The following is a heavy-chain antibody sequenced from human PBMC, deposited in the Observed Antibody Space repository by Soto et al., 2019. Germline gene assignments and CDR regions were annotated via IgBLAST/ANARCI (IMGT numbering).Heavy chain of an antibody. D-gene: IGHD4-17*01. J-gene: IGHJ6*03. CDR1: GGSFSGYY. CDR3: ARGRSVTTEYYYYYYYMDV. CDR2: INHSGST. V-gene: IGHV4-34*01. Sequence: QVQLQQWGAGLLKPSETLSLTCAVYGGSFSGYYWSWIRQPPGKGLEWIGEINHSGSTNYNPSLKSRVTISVDTSKNQFSLKLSSVTAADMAVYYCARGRSVTTEYYYYYYYMDVWGKGTTVTVSS.